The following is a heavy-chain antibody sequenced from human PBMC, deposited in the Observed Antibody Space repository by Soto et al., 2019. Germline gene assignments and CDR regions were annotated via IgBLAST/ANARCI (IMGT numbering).Heavy chain of an antibody. J-gene: IGHJ6*02. V-gene: IGHV3-33*01. CDR1: GFTFSSYG. CDR3: ARDLGYEQWLAYYGMDV. CDR2: IWYDGSNK. Sequence: QVQLVESGGGVVQPGRSLRLSCAASGFTFSSYGMLWVRQAPGKGLEWVAVIWYDGSNKYYADSVKGRFTISRDNSKNTLYLQMNSLRAEDTAVYYCARDLGYEQWLAYYGMDVWGQGTTVTVSS. D-gene: IGHD6-19*01.